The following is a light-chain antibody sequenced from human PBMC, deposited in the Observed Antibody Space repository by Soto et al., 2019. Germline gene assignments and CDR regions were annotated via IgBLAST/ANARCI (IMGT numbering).Light chain of an antibody. CDR1: QSVSSH. J-gene: IGKJ5*01. V-gene: IGKV3-15*01. CDR3: QQYKNWPL. Sequence: IVVTQSPATLSVSPGERVTLSCRTSQSVSSHVAWYQQKPGQAPRPLLYGASTRATGIPARFSGTGSGTEFTLTISSLQSEDLAVYYCQQYKNWPLFGQGTRLE. CDR2: GAS.